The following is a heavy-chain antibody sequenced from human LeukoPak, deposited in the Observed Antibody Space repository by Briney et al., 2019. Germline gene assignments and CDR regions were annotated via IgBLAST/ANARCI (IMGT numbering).Heavy chain of an antibody. Sequence: PGGSLRLSCAASGFTFSSYSMNWVRQAPGKGLEWVSYISSSSSTIYYADSVKGRFTISRDNAKNSLYLQMNSLRAEDTAVYYCAKGASSSRRYFDLWGRGTLVTVSS. CDR3: AKGASSSRRYFDL. CDR1: GFTFSSYS. V-gene: IGHV3-48*01. CDR2: ISSSSSTI. J-gene: IGHJ2*01. D-gene: IGHD6-6*01.